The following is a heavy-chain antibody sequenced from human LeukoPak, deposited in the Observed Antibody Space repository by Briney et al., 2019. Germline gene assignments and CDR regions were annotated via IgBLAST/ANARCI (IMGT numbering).Heavy chain of an antibody. Sequence: ASVKVSCKASGFTFTSSAMQWVRQARGQRLEWIGWIVVGSGNTNYAQKFQERVTITRDTSTSTAYMELRSLRSDDTAVYYCARPYYDSSAPPYDYWGQGTLVTVSS. V-gene: IGHV1-58*02. CDR1: GFTFTSSA. D-gene: IGHD3-22*01. CDR2: IVVGSGNT. CDR3: ARPYYDSSAPPYDY. J-gene: IGHJ4*02.